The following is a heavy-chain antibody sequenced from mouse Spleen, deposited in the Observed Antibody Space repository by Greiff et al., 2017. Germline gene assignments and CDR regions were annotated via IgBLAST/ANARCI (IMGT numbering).Heavy chain of an antibody. J-gene: IGHJ3*01. CDR3: ARCDWCFAY. D-gene: IGHD2-13*01. Sequence: VQLQQPGAELVMPGASVKLSCKASGYTFTSYWMHWVKQRPGQGLEWIGEIDPSDSYTNYNQKFKGKATLTVDKSSSTAYMQLSSLTSEDSAVYYCARCDWCFAYWGQGTLVTVSA. V-gene: IGHV1-69*01. CDR1: GYTFTSYW. CDR2: IDPSDSYT.